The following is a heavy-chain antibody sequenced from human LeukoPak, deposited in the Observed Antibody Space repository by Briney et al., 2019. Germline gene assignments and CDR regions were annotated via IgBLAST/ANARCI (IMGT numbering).Heavy chain of an antibody. J-gene: IGHJ4*02. V-gene: IGHV4-34*01. Sequence: PSETLSLTCAVYGGSFSGYYWSWIRQPPGKGLEWIGEINHSGSTNYNPSLKSRVTISVDTSKNQFSLKLSSVTAADTAVYYCARGRIAVAGASTSLFDIDYWGQGTLATVSS. CDR1: GGSFSGYY. CDR2: INHSGST. D-gene: IGHD6-19*01. CDR3: ARGRIAVAGASTSLFDIDY.